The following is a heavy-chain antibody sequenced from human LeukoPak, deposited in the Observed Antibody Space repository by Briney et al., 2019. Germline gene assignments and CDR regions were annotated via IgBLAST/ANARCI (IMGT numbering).Heavy chain of an antibody. J-gene: IGHJ4*02. CDR2: INHGGST. CDR3: ARSLDTVIATADY. CDR1: GGSFRGYY. V-gene: IGHV4-34*01. D-gene: IGHD5-18*01. Sequence: SETLSLTCAVYGGSFRGYYWSWIRQPPGKGLEWIGEINHGGSTNYNPSLKSRVTISLDTSKNQFSLKLRSVTAADTAVCYCARSLDTVIATADYWGQGTLVTVSS.